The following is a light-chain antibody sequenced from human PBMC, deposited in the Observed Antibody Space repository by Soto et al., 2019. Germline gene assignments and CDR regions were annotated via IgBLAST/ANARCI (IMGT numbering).Light chain of an antibody. J-gene: IGKJ3*01. Sequence: IQLTQSPSSLSASVGYRVTITCRASQGISSYLAWYQQKKGKAPKLLIYAASTLQSGVPSRFSGSGYGTDFNLTISSPQSEDFAVYYCQQYNNWPPAFGPGTKVDIK. CDR3: QQYNNWPPA. CDR1: QGISSY. V-gene: IGKV1-9*01. CDR2: AAS.